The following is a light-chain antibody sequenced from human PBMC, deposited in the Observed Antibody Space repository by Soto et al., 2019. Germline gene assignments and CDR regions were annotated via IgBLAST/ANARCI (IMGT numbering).Light chain of an antibody. CDR1: QNISNY. Sequence: DIQLTQSPATLSASFGDRVTITCRASQNISNYLAWYQQKPGKSPRVLIYDASTLATGVPSRFSGSGSGTEFTLTISSLQPEDFATYYCQQYNSHRTFGQGTKVDVK. J-gene: IGKJ1*01. CDR2: DAS. CDR3: QQYNSHRT. V-gene: IGKV1-5*01.